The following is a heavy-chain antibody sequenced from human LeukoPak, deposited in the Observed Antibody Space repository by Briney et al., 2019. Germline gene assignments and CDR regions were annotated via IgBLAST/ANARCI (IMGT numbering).Heavy chain of an antibody. CDR3: ARGGEQWLETSFDY. Sequence: ASVNVSCKASGYTFTSYAMNWVRQAPGQGLEWMGWINTNTGNPTYAQGFTGRFVFSLDTSVSTAYLQISSLKAEDTAVYYCARGGEQWLETSFDYWGQGTLVTVSS. J-gene: IGHJ4*02. D-gene: IGHD6-19*01. CDR1: GYTFTSYA. CDR2: INTNTGNP. V-gene: IGHV7-4-1*02.